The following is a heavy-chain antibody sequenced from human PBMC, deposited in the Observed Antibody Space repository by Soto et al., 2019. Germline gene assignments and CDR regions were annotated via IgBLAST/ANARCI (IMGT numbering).Heavy chain of an antibody. J-gene: IGHJ4*02. CDR1: GFTFSSDF. CDR3: AKESGTLGYCSGATCYFEY. V-gene: IGHV3-30*18. Sequence: GGSLRLSCAASGFTFSSDFMHWVRQAPGKGLEWVAVISYDGSNKYYADSVKGRFTISRDNSKNTLYLQMNSLRAADTAVYYCAKESGTLGYCSGATCYFEYWGQGT. D-gene: IGHD2-15*01. CDR2: ISYDGSNK.